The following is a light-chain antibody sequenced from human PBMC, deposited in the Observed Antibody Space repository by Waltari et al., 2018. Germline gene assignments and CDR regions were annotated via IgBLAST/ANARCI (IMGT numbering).Light chain of an antibody. CDR3: SSYTSSTSGI. V-gene: IGLV2-14*03. CDR2: DVN. Sequence: QSALTQPASVSGSPGQSITIPCTGTSNDVGGYKYVSWYQQHPGKAPKVLIYDVNNRPSGVSNRFSGSKSGNTASLTISGLQAEDEADYFCSSYTSSTSGIFGGGTKVTVL. CDR1: SNDVGGYKY. J-gene: IGLJ2*01.